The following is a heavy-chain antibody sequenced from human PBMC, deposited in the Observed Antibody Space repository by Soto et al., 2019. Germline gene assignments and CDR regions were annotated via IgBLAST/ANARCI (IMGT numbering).Heavy chain of an antibody. CDR2: MNPNSGNT. CDR1: GYTFTSYD. J-gene: IGHJ4*02. Sequence: QVQLVQSGAEVKKPGASVKVSCKASGYTFTSYDINWVRQATGQGLEWMGWMNPNSGNTGDAQKFQGRVTMTRNTSISTAYRELSSLRSEDTAVYYCASNYAVSSSGYYFDYWGQGTLVTVSS. V-gene: IGHV1-8*01. D-gene: IGHD6-6*01. CDR3: ASNYAVSSSGYYFDY.